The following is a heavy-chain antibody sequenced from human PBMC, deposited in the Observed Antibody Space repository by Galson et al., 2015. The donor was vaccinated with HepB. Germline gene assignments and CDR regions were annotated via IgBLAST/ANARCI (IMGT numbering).Heavy chain of an antibody. V-gene: IGHV3-30*14. CDR1: GFTFSSYA. CDR3: ARGDLYYFGSRSYYAEY. Sequence: SLRLSCAASGFTFSSYAIHWVRQAPGRGLEWVAAISYDGSSQYYADSVKGRFTISRDNSKNTLYLQMNSLRAEDTAVYYCARGDLYYFGSRSYYAEYWGQGTLVTVSS. D-gene: IGHD3-10*01. J-gene: IGHJ4*02. CDR2: ISYDGSSQ.